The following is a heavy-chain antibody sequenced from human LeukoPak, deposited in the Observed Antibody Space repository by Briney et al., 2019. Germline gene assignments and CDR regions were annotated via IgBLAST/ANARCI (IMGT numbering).Heavy chain of an antibody. J-gene: IGHJ4*02. Sequence: ASVKVSCKASGYTFTRYYMHWVRQAPGQGLEGRGWINPNSGGTNYAQKFQGKVTMTRDTSISTAYMEQSRLRSDDTAVYYCARDYSGYSSGWYDYWGQGTLVTVSS. V-gene: IGHV1-2*02. CDR3: ARDYSGYSSGWYDY. CDR2: INPNSGGT. D-gene: IGHD6-19*01. CDR1: GYTFTRYY.